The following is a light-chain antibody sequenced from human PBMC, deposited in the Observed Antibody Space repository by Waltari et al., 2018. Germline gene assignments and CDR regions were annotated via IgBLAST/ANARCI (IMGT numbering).Light chain of an antibody. Sequence: SYELTQTPSVSVSPGQTATITCSGHELPRKSAYWFQQKSGQAPRLVRYEETKRPHGIPDRFSVSSSGTVATFTITWAQVDDEADYYCYSSDSTGLRVFGGGTTVVVL. CDR1: ELPRKS. J-gene: IGLJ1*01. CDR2: EET. V-gene: IGLV3-10*01. CDR3: YSSDSTGLRV.